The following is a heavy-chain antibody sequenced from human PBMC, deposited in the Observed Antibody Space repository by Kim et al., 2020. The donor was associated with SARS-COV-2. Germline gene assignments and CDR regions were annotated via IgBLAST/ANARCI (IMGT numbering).Heavy chain of an antibody. J-gene: IGHJ3*02. CDR1: GASLSTYN. Sequence: GGSLRLSCAASGASLSTYNINWVRQAPGKGLEWVSFIHSSRNYIYYADSVKGRFITSRDNARNLVFLQMKSLRIEDTAVYYCARGWGNGAFDIWGQGTMV. CDR2: IHSSRNYI. D-gene: IGHD3-16*01. V-gene: IGHV3-21*01. CDR3: ARGWGNGAFDI.